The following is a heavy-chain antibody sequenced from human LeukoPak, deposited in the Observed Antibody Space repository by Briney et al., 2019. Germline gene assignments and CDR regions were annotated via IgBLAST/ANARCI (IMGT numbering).Heavy chain of an antibody. CDR3: AKSYRGVLEDFDY. V-gene: IGHV3-23*01. Sequence: QPGRSLRLSSAASGFTCSSYTMTWVRQAPGKGLEWVSTVSGSNDRTYYADPVKGRFTISRDNSKNTLCLQMNSLRAEDTALYYCAKSYRGVLEDFDYWGQGTLVTVSS. CDR1: GFTCSSYT. J-gene: IGHJ4*02. CDR2: VSGSNDRT. D-gene: IGHD3-10*01.